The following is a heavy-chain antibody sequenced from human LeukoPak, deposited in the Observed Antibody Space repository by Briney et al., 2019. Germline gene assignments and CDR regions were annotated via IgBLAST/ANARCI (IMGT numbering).Heavy chain of an antibody. CDR1: GFTFSTYE. CDR2: ISGSGGGT. J-gene: IGHJ3*02. CDR3: AKSGQNMDI. Sequence: PGESLRLSCAASGFTFSTYEMNWVRQAPGKGLEWVSAISGSGGGTFYADSVKGRFTISRDNSKNTLYLQMNSLRAEDMAVYYCAKSGQNMDIWGQGTMVTVSS. D-gene: IGHD1/OR15-1a*01. V-gene: IGHV3-23*01.